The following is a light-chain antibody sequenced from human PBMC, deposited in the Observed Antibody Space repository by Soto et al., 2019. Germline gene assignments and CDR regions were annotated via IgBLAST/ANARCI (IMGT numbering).Light chain of an antibody. CDR1: QSFRGL. V-gene: IGKV3-11*01. Sequence: EVVLTHSPVTLSLSPEESATLSCRASQSFRGLLAWYQQKPGQAPRLLIYDAYNRATGIPPRFSGSGSGTDFTLTISSLEPEDSAVYYCQQRHMWPITFGQGTRLEIK. J-gene: IGKJ5*01. CDR2: DAY. CDR3: QQRHMWPIT.